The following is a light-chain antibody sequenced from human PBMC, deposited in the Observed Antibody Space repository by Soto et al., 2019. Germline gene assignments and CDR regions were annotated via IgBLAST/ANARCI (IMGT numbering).Light chain of an antibody. CDR1: QSVHSY. CDR2: DAS. Sequence: EIVCTQTPATLSLSPGERATLSCRASQSVHSYLDWYQQTPGKAPRIXIYDASHRDTGIPALFSCSQAGTECTLTISSLLYEDVTVASCQQYNNWTLPFCGGTKVDI. J-gene: IGKJ4*01. V-gene: IGKV3-11*01. CDR3: QQYNNWTLP.